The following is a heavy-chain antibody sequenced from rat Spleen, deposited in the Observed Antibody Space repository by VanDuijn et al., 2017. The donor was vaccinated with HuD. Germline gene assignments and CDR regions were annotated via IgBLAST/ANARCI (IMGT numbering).Heavy chain of an antibody. J-gene: IGHJ2*01. CDR2: ISSHSGTI. V-gene: IGHV5-19*01. Sequence: EVQLVESGGGLVQPGRSLKLSCAASGFTFSNFGLHWIRQIPTKGLEWVASISSHSGTIYYADTVKDRFTISRDYAKNTLYLQMNSLRSEDTATYYCTRRGKPDYFDYWGQGVMVTVSS. CDR3: TRRGKPDYFDY. CDR1: GFTFSNFG.